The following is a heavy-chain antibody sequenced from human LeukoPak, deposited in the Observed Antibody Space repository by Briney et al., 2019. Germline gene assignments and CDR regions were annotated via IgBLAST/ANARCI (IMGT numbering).Heavy chain of an antibody. V-gene: IGHV1-2*02. CDR1: GYTFSGYY. D-gene: IGHD2-15*01. J-gene: IGHJ3*01. CDR3: ARALNPIVVVPTGGMDALDF. Sequence: GASVKVSCKAPGYTFSGYYAHWVRQAPGQGLEWMGWINPNSGDTNYAQKFQGRVTMTRDTSINTAYMELSRLRSDDTAVYYCARALNPIVVVPTGGMDALDFWGQGTTVTVSS. CDR2: INPNSGDT.